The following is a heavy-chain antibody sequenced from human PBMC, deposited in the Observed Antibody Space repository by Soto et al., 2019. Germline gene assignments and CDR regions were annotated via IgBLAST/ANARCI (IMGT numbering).Heavy chain of an antibody. J-gene: IGHJ6*02. CDR1: GFTFSSYA. V-gene: IGHV3-30-3*01. CDR2: ISYDGSNK. Sequence: PGGSLRLSCAASGFTFSSYAMHWVRQAPGKGLEWVAVISYDGSNKYYADSVKGRFTISRDNSKNTLYLQMNSLRAEDTAVYYCASASGSYHTYYYYGMDVWGQGTTVTGLL. D-gene: IGHD1-26*01. CDR3: ASASGSYHTYYYYGMDV.